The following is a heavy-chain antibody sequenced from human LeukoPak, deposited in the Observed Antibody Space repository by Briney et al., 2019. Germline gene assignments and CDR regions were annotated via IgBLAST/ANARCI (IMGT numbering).Heavy chain of an antibody. J-gene: IGHJ4*02. CDR3: ARDHCSPGTCLGGH. Sequence: KSGGSLRLSCAASGFTFSSYSMNWVRQAPGKGLEWVSSISSSSSYIYYADSVKGRFTISRDNAKNSLYLQMNSLRAEDTAIYYCARDHCSPGTCLGGHWGQGTLVTVSS. V-gene: IGHV3-21*04. CDR2: ISSSSSYI. D-gene: IGHD2-15*01. CDR1: GFTFSSYS.